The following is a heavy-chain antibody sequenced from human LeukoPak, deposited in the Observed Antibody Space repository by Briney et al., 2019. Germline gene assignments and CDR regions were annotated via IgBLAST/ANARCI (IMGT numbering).Heavy chain of an antibody. CDR3: AREGGTVVVGRFDY. CDR2: IQTDGSDK. D-gene: IGHD2-2*01. J-gene: IGHJ4*02. CDR1: GIDFRASG. V-gene: IGHV3-30*02. Sequence: GGSLRLSCAASGIDFRASGMHWVRQAPGMGLEWVTFIQTDGSDKYYAASVAGRFTISRDNSKNTVYLHMDSLRPDDTALYYCAREGGTVVVGRFDYWGQGTLVTVSS.